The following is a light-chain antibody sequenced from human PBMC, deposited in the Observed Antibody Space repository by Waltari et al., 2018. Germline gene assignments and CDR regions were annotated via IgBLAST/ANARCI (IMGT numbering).Light chain of an antibody. J-gene: IGLJ2*01. V-gene: IGLV2-14*03. Sequence: QSALTQPASVSGSPGQSITISCTGTSSDVGGYNYVSWYQQHPGKAPKLMIYDVSNRPSGLSNRSAVSKSGNTASLTISGLQAEDEADYYCSSYTSSSTPHVVFGGGTKLSVL. CDR2: DVS. CDR3: SSYTSSSTPHVV. CDR1: SSDVGGYNY.